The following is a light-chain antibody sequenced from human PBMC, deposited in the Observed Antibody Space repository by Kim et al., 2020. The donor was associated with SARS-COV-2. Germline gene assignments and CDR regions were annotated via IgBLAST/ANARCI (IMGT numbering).Light chain of an antibody. Sequence: SPGERAPLSCRASQTVCSTCLAWYQQKPGQAPRLLIYSAYTRATGIPDRFSGGGSGTDFTLTISRLEPEDSAVYYCQQYGTTPPYTFGQGTKLEI. V-gene: IGKV3-20*01. CDR3: QQYGTTPPYT. CDR1: QTVCSTC. J-gene: IGKJ2*01. CDR2: SAY.